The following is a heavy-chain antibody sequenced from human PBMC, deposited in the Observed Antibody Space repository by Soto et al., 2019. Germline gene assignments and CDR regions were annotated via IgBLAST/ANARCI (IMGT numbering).Heavy chain of an antibody. CDR1: GFTFSSYG. J-gene: IGHJ4*02. D-gene: IGHD3-3*01. CDR2: ISYDGSNK. CDR3: ARADPILEWLIDY. V-gene: IGHV3-30*03. Sequence: QVQLVESGGGVVQPGRSLRLSCAASGFTFSSYGMHWVRQAPGKGLELVAVISYDGSNKYYADTVKGRFTISRDNSKNTLYLQMNSLRAEDTAVYYCARADPILEWLIDYWGQGTLVTVSS.